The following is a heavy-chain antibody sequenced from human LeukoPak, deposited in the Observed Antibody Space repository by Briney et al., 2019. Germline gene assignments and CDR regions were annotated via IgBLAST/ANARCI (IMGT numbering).Heavy chain of an antibody. D-gene: IGHD4-11*01. CDR2: ISGNGGST. V-gene: IGHV3-43*02. CDR3: TKDFPYSPGY. Sequence: GGSLRLFRAASGFTFDDYSMHWVRQAPGKGLEWVSLISGNGGSTYYADSVKGRFTISRDNSKNSLYLQMNSLRTEDTALYYCTKDFPYSPGYWGQGTLVTVSS. CDR1: GFTFDDYS. J-gene: IGHJ4*02.